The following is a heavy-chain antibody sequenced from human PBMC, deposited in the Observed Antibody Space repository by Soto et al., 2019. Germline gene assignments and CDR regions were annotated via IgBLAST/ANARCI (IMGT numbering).Heavy chain of an antibody. CDR3: ASSGGYYYDSSGFYDY. CDR2: ISGSGGST. Sequence: EAQLLESGGGLVQPGGSLRLSCAASGITFSSYAMSWVRQAPGKGLEWVSVISGSGGSTYYADSVKGRFTIYRDNSKNTVYLQMNSLRAEETAVYYCASSGGYYYDSSGFYDYWGQGTLVTVSS. CDR1: GITFSSYA. J-gene: IGHJ4*02. V-gene: IGHV3-23*01. D-gene: IGHD3-22*01.